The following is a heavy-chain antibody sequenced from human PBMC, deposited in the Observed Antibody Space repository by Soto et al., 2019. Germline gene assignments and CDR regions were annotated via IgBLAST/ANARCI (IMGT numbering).Heavy chain of an antibody. Sequence: PSETLSLTCTVSGGSISSYYWSWIRQPPGKGLEWIGYIYYSGSTYYNPSLKSRVTISVDTSKNQFSLKLSSVTAADTAVYYCAGASPDVTDVWGQGTTVTVSS. V-gene: IGHV4-59*08. CDR3: AGASPDVTDV. CDR2: IYYSGST. D-gene: IGHD1-26*01. CDR1: GGSISSYY. J-gene: IGHJ6*02.